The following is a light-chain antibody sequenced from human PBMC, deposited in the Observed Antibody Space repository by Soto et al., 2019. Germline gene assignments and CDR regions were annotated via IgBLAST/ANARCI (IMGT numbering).Light chain of an antibody. CDR3: VLYLGSGIWE. CDR2: STN. V-gene: IGLV8-61*01. Sequence: QAVVTQEPSFSVSPGRTVTLTCGLTSGSVSTSNYPSWYQQTPGQAPRTLIYSTNTRSSGVPDRFSGSILGNKAALTITGAQADDESDYYCVLYLGSGIWEFGGGTKVTVL. CDR1: SGSVSTSNY. J-gene: IGLJ2*01.